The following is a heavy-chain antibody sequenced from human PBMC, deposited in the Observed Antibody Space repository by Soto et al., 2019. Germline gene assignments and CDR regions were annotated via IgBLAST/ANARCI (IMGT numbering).Heavy chain of an antibody. V-gene: IGHV5-10-1*01. D-gene: IGHD1-1*01. CDR3: ARQLEPSYYYYGMDV. Sequence: GESLKISCKGSGYSFTSYWISWVRQMPGKGLEWMGRIDPSDSYTNYSPSFQGHVTISADKSISTAYLQWSSLKASDTAMYYCARQLEPSYYYYGMDVWGQGTTVTVSS. J-gene: IGHJ6*02. CDR2: IDPSDSYT. CDR1: GYSFTSYW.